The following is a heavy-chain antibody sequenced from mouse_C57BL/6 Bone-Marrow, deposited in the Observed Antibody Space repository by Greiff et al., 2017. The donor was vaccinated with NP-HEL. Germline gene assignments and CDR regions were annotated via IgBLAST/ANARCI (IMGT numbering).Heavy chain of an antibody. V-gene: IGHV14-4*01. CDR2: IDPENGDT. CDR3: TTNYGSSSDFDV. J-gene: IGHJ1*03. Sequence: VQLQQSGAELVRPGASVKLSCTASGFNITDDYMHWVKQRPEQGLEWIGWIDPENGDTEYASKFQGKATITADTSSNTAYLQLSSLTSEDTAVYYCTTNYGSSSDFDVWGTGTTVTVSS. D-gene: IGHD1-1*01. CDR1: GFNITDDY.